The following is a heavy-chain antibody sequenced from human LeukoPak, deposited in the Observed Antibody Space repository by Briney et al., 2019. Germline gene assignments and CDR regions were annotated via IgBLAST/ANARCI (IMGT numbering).Heavy chain of an antibody. D-gene: IGHD2-2*01. J-gene: IGHJ4*02. CDR2: ISTFNGNT. CDR3: ARRYCSSTSCFYFDY. CDR1: GYSFRIYG. Sequence: ASVKVSCKASGYSFRIYGIAWVRQAPGQGLEWMGWISTFNGNTVYAQNLQGRVTMTTDTSTGTAYMELSSLRSEDTAVYYCARRYCSSTSCFYFDYWGQGTLVTVSS. V-gene: IGHV1-18*01.